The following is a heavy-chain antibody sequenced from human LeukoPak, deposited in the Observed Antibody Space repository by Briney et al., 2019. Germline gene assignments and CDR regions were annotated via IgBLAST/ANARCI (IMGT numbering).Heavy chain of an antibody. J-gene: IGHJ4*02. CDR2: ISGSGGST. Sequence: GGSLRLSCAASGFTFSSYGIHWVRQAPGKGLEWVSAISGSGGSTYYADSVKGRFTISGDNSKNTLYLQMNSLRAEDTAVYYCASLSPYTTAIDYWGQGTLVTVSS. V-gene: IGHV3-23*01. CDR1: GFTFSSYG. D-gene: IGHD3-16*01. CDR3: ASLSPYTTAIDY.